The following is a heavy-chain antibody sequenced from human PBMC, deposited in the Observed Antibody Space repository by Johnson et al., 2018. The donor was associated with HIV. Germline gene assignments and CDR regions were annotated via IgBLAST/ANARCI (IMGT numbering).Heavy chain of an antibody. CDR2: ISWNTGNI. D-gene: IGHD1-26*01. CDR1: GFTFDDSA. Sequence: VQLVESGGGLVQPGRSLRLSCAASGFTFDDSAMHWVRQAPGKGLEWVSGISWNTGNIGYADSVKGRFTISRDNANNSLYLQMNSLRAEDTALYYCAKDIGGELQSAFDIWGQGTMVTVSS. CDR3: AKDIGGELQSAFDI. J-gene: IGHJ3*02. V-gene: IGHV3-9*01.